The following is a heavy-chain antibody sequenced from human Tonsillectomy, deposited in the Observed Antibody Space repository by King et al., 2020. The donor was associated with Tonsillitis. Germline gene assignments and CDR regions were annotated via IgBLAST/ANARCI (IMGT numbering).Heavy chain of an antibody. CDR1: GFTFSRHV. D-gene: IGHD3-10*01. Sequence: VQLVESGGGLVQPGGSLRLSCLASGFTFSRHVMHWVRQAPGKGLEYVSGISTNGKITYYADSVKGRFTISRDNSKNTLILQMSSLRAEDTAVYYCVKDRLWFGELLYVSAFDIWGQGTMVTVSS. V-gene: IGHV3-64D*06. CDR3: VKDRLWFGELLYVSAFDI. J-gene: IGHJ3*02. CDR2: ISTNGKIT.